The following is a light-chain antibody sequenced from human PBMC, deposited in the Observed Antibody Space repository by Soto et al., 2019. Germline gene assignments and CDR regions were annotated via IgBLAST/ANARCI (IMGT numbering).Light chain of an antibody. V-gene: IGKV3-15*01. CDR1: QIVSSN. CDR2: GAS. CDR3: QQYNNWPRT. Sequence: EIVMTQSPATLSGSPGERATLSCRASQIVSSNLAWYQQKPGQAPRLLIYGASTRATGIPARFSGSGSGTEFTLTISSLQSEDFAVYYCQQYNNWPRTFGQGTKVEIK. J-gene: IGKJ1*01.